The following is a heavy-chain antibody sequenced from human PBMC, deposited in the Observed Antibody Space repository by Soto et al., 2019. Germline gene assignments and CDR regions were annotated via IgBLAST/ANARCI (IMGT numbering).Heavy chain of an antibody. CDR2: IIPIFPTP. D-gene: IGHD6-25*01. J-gene: IGHJ6*02. CDR1: GGTFGNSA. V-gene: IGHV1-69*12. CDR3: ARVNVRLHLSGHYSSAMEG. Sequence: QVQLVQSGAEVKKPGSSVTVSCKASGGTFGNSAISWVRQAPGQGLEWMGGIIPIFPTPDYAQKFLGRVTTTAAVSTCTDYRQMTSLRSEDTAVYFCARVNVRLHLSGHYSSAMEGWGHGTAV.